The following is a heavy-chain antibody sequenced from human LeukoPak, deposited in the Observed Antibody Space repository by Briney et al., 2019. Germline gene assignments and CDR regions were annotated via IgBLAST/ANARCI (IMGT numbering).Heavy chain of an antibody. Sequence: PGGSLRLSCAASGFTFSSYAMSWVRQAPGKGLEWVSAISGSGGSTYYADSVKGRLTISRDNSKNTLYLQMNSLRAEDTAVYYCAKVRGYSYGYDYWGQGTLVTVSS. CDR1: GFTFSSYA. CDR3: AKVRGYSYGYDY. J-gene: IGHJ4*02. D-gene: IGHD5-18*01. V-gene: IGHV3-23*01. CDR2: ISGSGGST.